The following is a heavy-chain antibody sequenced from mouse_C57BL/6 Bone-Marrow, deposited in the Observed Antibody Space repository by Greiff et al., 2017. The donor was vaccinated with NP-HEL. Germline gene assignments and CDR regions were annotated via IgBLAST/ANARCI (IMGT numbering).Heavy chain of an antibody. Sequence: EVKVVESGGGLVKPGGSLKLSCAASGFTFSDYGMHWVRQAPEKGLEWVAYISSGSSTIYYADTVKGRFTISRDNAKNTLFLQMTSLRSEDTAMYYCARGDYSERFAYWGQGTLVTVSA. V-gene: IGHV5-17*01. D-gene: IGHD2-12*01. CDR2: ISSGSSTI. J-gene: IGHJ3*01. CDR1: GFTFSDYG. CDR3: ARGDYSERFAY.